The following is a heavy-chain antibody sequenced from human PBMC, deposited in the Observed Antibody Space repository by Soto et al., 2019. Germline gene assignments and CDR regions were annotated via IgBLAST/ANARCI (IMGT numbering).Heavy chain of an antibody. CDR1: GFTFSSYG. D-gene: IGHD3-10*01. Sequence: QVQLVESGGGVVQPGRSLRLSCAASGFTFSSYGMHWVRQAPGKGLEWVAVIWYDGSNKYYADSVKGRFTISRDNSKNTLYLQMNSLRAEDTAVYYCARALWQPYYYYYGMDVWGQGTTVTVSS. CDR2: IWYDGSNK. V-gene: IGHV3-33*01. CDR3: ARALWQPYYYYYGMDV. J-gene: IGHJ6*02.